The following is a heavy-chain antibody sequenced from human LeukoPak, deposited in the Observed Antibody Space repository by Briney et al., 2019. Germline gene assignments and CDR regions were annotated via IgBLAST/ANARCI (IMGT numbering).Heavy chain of an antibody. CDR3: ATAEGIAVAGTGGY. V-gene: IGHV3-23*01. CDR1: GFTFSSYA. J-gene: IGHJ4*02. Sequence: GGSLRLSCAASGFTFSSYAMSWVRQAPGKGLEWVSAISGSGGSTYYADSVKGRFTISRDNAKNSLYLQMNSLRAEDTAVYYCATAEGIAVAGTGGYWGQGTLVTVSS. CDR2: ISGSGGST. D-gene: IGHD6-19*01.